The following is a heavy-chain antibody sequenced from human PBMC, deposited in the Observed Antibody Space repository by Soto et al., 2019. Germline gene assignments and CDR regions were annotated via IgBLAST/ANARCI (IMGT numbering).Heavy chain of an antibody. D-gene: IGHD2-15*01. CDR2: ISGSGSNSI. V-gene: IGHV3-11*01. CDR3: AKSLATPNGWWGYGLDV. Sequence: QMQLVESGGGLVKPEGSLRLSCVASGFTFSDYFMTWIRQAPGKGLEWVSYISGSGSNSIYYADSVRGRFTISRDNTQNSLYLEMNSLRAEDTAVYYGAKSLATPNGWWGYGLDVWGQGTTVTVSS. CDR1: GFTFSDYF. J-gene: IGHJ6*02.